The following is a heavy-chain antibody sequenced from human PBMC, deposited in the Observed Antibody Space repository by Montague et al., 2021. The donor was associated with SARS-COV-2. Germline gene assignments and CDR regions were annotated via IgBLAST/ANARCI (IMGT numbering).Heavy chain of an antibody. D-gene: IGHD6-19*01. CDR2: IYHSGST. V-gene: IGHV4-38-2*02. Sequence: SETLSLTCTVSGYSISTGYYWGWIRQPPGKGLEWIGTIYHSGSTYFNPSLKSRVTISVDTSKNQFSLSPSSVTAADTAVYYCAKVAGSHDTFDIWGRGTMVTVSS. J-gene: IGHJ3*02. CDR1: GYSISTGYY. CDR3: AKVAGSHDTFDI.